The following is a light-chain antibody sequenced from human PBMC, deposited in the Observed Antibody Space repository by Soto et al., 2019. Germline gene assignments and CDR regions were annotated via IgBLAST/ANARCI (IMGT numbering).Light chain of an antibody. Sequence: DIVLTQSPGTLSLSPGERATLSCRASQSVTSTFLAWYQHKPGQAPRLLIYGASSRATGIPDRFSGSGSGTDFTLTISRLEPEDFAVYYCQLYGGSPGTFGQGTKVEVK. CDR3: QLYGGSPGT. V-gene: IGKV3-20*01. CDR2: GAS. J-gene: IGKJ1*01. CDR1: QSVTSTF.